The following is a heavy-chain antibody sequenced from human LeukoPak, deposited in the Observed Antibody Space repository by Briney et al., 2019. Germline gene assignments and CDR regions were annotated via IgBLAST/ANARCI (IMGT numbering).Heavy chain of an antibody. CDR2: SYYNGRT. Sequence: SETLSLTCAVSGGSISTYYWSWIRQSPGRGLEYIGHSYYNGRTDYNPSLKSRVTISVDTSRNQFSLKLNSVTAADTAVYFCARWYCNRGTCYYLDYWGQGTLVTVS. V-gene: IGHV4-59*01. CDR3: ARWYCNRGTCYYLDY. J-gene: IGHJ4*02. D-gene: IGHD2-21*02. CDR1: GGSISTYY.